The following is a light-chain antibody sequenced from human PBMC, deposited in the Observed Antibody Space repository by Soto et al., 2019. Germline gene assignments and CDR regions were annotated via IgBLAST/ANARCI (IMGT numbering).Light chain of an antibody. Sequence: DIVLTQSPGTLSLSLGERATLSCRASQSVSSSSLAWYQQKPGQAPRLLIYGASNGATGIPDRFSGSGSGTDFTLTISRLEPEDFAVYYCQQYGSSPRAFGPGTKVDIK. CDR2: GAS. J-gene: IGKJ3*01. CDR1: QSVSSSS. V-gene: IGKV3-20*01. CDR3: QQYGSSPRA.